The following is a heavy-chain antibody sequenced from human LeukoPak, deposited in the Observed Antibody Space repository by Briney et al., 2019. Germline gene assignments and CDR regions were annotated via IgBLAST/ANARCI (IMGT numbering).Heavy chain of an antibody. CDR3: ARETHSSTRRPNYDILTGPSDY. J-gene: IGHJ4*02. CDR1: GYTFTGYY. D-gene: IGHD3-9*01. Sequence: ASVKVSCKASGYTFTGYYMHWVRQAPGQGLEWMGIINPTGGSTSYAQKFQGRVTMTRDTSTSTVYMELCSLRSEDTAVYYCARETHSSTRRPNYDILTGPSDYWGQGTLVTVSS. V-gene: IGHV1-46*01. CDR2: INPTGGST.